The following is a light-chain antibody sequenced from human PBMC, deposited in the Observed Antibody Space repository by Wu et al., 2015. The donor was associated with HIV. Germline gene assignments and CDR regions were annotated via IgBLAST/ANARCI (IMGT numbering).Light chain of an antibody. Sequence: IQLTQSPSSLSASVGDRVTITCRASQAISSYLAWYQQKPGKAPKLLIYAASTLQSGVPSRFSGSGSGTQVTLTITSLQPEDSATYYCQQFNSYPPELTFGGGTRVEIK. CDR2: AAS. CDR3: QQFNSYPPELT. J-gene: IGKJ4*01. V-gene: IGKV1-9*01. CDR1: QAISSY.